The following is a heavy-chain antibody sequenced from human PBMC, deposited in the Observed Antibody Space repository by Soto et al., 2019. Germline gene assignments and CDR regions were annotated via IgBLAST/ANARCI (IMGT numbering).Heavy chain of an antibody. V-gene: IGHV5-10-1*01. J-gene: IGHJ4*01. D-gene: IGHD3-22*01. CDR2: IDPSDSQT. Sequence: LKISCKGSGYSFAGYWITWVRQMPGKGLEWMGRIDPSDSQTYYSPSFRGHVTISAAKSITTVFLQWSSLRASDTAMYYCARQTCQPDSRPTLQYYFDNLGHGTLVNVSS. CDR1: GYSFAGYW. CDR3: ARQTCQPDSRPTLQYYFDN.